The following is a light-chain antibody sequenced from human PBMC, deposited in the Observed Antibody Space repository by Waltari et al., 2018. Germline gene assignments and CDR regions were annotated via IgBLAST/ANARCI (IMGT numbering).Light chain of an antibody. CDR3: QQSYSTPRT. CDR1: QSISSY. J-gene: IGKJ2*01. V-gene: IGKV1-39*01. Sequence: DIQMTQSPSSLSTSVGDRVTITCRASQSISSYLNWYQQKPGKAPKLLIHAASSLQSGVPSRFGGSGSGTDFTLTISSLQREDFVTYYCQQSYSTPRTFGQGTRLEIK. CDR2: AAS.